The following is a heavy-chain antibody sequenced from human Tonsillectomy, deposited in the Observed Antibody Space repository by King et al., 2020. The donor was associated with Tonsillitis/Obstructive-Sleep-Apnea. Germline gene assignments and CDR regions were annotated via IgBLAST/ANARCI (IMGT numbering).Heavy chain of an antibody. V-gene: IGHV2-5*02. D-gene: IGHD5-18*01. CDR2: LYWDDDK. CDR1: GFSLSTSGVG. J-gene: IGHJ3*02. CDR3: AQSSRYSDVLDAFDI. Sequence: ITLKESGPTLVKPTQTLTLTCTFSGFSLSTSGVGVGWIRQPPGKALEWLALLYWDDDKRYSPSLKSRLTITKDTSKNQVVLTMTNMDPVDTATYYCAQSSRYSDVLDAFDIWGQGTMVTVSS.